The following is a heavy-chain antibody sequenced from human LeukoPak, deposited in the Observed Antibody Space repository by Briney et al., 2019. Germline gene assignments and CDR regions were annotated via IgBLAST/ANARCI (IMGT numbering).Heavy chain of an antibody. CDR1: GFTFSSYS. D-gene: IGHD6-19*01. CDR2: ISGSSSYI. CDR3: ARDPYSSGWYKDAFDI. J-gene: IGHJ3*02. Sequence: GGSLRLSCAASGFTFSSYSMNWVRQAPGKGLEWVSSISGSSSYINYADSVRGRFTISRDNAQNSLFLQLNSLRAEDTAVYYCARDPYSSGWYKDAFDIWGQGTMVTVSS. V-gene: IGHV3-21*01.